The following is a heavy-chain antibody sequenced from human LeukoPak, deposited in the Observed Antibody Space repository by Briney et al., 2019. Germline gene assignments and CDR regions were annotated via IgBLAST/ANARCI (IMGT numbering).Heavy chain of an antibody. CDR3: VSFYETN. V-gene: IGHV3-74*01. CDR2: VNSDGSWT. CDR1: GNYW. J-gene: IGHJ4*02. D-gene: IGHD2-2*01. Sequence: QTGGSLRLSCAASGNYWMHWFRQAPGKGLVWVSHVNSDGSWTSHADSVKGRFTISKDNAKNTVYLQMNNLRTEDTAVYYCVSFYETNWGRGTLVTVSS.